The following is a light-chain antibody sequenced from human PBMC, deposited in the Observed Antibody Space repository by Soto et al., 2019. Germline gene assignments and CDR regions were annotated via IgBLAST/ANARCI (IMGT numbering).Light chain of an antibody. CDR1: QSVRTY. CDR3: QQRSTWPLT. J-gene: IGKJ4*01. Sequence: EIVLTQSPGTLSFSAGERATLSCRASQSVRTYLAWYQQKSGQAPRLLIYAASNRATGIPARFSGSGSGTDFTLSISSLEPEDFAVYYCQQRSTWPLTFGGGTKVDIK. V-gene: IGKV3-11*01. CDR2: AAS.